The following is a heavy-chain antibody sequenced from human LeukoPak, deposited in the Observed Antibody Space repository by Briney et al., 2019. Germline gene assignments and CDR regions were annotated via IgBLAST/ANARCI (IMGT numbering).Heavy chain of an antibody. Sequence: SETLSLTCTVSGGSISSYYWSWIRQPPGKGLEWIGYIYYSGSTNYNPSLKSRVTISVDTSKNQFSLNLSSVTAADTAVYYCARGGYSYPLDAFDIWGQGTMVTVSS. V-gene: IGHV4-59*01. D-gene: IGHD5-18*01. CDR3: ARGGYSYPLDAFDI. CDR2: IYYSGST. CDR1: GGSISSYY. J-gene: IGHJ3*02.